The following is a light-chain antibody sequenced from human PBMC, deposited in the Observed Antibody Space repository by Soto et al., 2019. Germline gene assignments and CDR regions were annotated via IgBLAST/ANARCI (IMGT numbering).Light chain of an antibody. CDR3: QQYNNWPPYP. CDR2: GAS. CDR1: QSVSSN. Sequence: EIVMTQSPATLSVSPGERATLSCRASQSVSSNLAWYQQKPGQAPRLLIYGASTRATGIPARFSGSGSGTEFILTISRLQSEDFAVYYCQQYNNWPPYPFGQGTKLEIK. V-gene: IGKV3-15*01. J-gene: IGKJ2*01.